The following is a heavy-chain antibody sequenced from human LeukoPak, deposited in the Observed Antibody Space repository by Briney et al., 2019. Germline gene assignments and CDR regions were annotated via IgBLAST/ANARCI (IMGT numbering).Heavy chain of an antibody. V-gene: IGHV1-69*06. CDR3: ARFLNYFDY. Sequence: GSSVKVSFKASAGTFSIYAISWVRQAPGQGLEWMGRIIPIFGTANYAQKFQGRVTITADKSTSTAYMELSSLRSEDTAVYYCARFLNYFDYWGQGTLVTVSS. CDR1: AGTFSIYA. J-gene: IGHJ4*02. CDR2: IIPIFGTA.